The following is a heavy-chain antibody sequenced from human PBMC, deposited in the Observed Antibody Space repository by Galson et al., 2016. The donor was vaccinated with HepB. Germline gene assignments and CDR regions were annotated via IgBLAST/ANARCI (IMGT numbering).Heavy chain of an antibody. CDR3: AIYIHPKFDP. J-gene: IGHJ5*02. CDR2: MGGPGDGP. D-gene: IGHD2-2*02. CDR1: GVTFARYS. V-gene: IGHV3-23*01. Sequence: SLRLSCAASGVTFARYSMTWVRQAPGTGLEWVSAMGGPGDGPYYADSVQGRFILSRDESYNTVYLQMNSLRAEDTAIYYCAIYIHPKFDPWGQGTLVTVSS.